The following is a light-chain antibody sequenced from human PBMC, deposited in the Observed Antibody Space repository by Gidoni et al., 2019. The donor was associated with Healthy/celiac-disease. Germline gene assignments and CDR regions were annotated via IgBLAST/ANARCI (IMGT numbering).Light chain of an antibody. V-gene: IGKV1-6*01. CDR2: AAS. CDR1: PGISND. Sequence: AIQMTQYPSSLSASVGDRVTITCRASPGISNDLGWYQQKPGQAPKLLLYAASILHSGVPSSFSGSGSGTYFTLTISSLQPDDFATYYCLQDYNYPWPFGQGTKVEIK. CDR3: LQDYNYPWP. J-gene: IGKJ1*01.